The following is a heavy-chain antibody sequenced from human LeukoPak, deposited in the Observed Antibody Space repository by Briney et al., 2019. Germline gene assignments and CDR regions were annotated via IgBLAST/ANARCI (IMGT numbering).Heavy chain of an antibody. V-gene: IGHV3-49*04. Sequence: GGSLRLSCTTSGFTPGDYAMSWVRQAPGKGREWVGFIRSKTYDGTIKDAASVKGRFSISRDDSTGTAYPQMNRLKTEATAVYYRTRDHDDYGSPSFDFWGQGTLVTVSS. CDR3: TRDHDDYGSPSFDF. J-gene: IGHJ4*02. CDR1: GFTPGDYA. D-gene: IGHD4/OR15-4a*01. CDR2: IRSKTYDGTI.